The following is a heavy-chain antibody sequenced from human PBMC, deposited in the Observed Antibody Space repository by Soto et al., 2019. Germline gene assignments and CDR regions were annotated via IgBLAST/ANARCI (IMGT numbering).Heavy chain of an antibody. J-gene: IGHJ3*02. V-gene: IGHV3-11*01. CDR1: GFTFSDYY. CDR3: LTLDIVVGGDAFDI. CDR2: ISSSGSTI. Sequence: QVQLVESGGGLVKPGVSLRLSCAASGFTFSDYYMSWIRQAPGKGLEWVSYISSSGSTIYYADSVKGRFTISRDNAKNSLYLQMNSLRAEGTAVYYCLTLDIVVGGDAFDIWGQGTMVTVSS. D-gene: IGHD2-15*01.